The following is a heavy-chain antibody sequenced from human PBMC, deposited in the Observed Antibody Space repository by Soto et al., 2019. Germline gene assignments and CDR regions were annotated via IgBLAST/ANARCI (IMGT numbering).Heavy chain of an antibody. CDR3: ARILGYCSSTSCYTLVY. J-gene: IGHJ4*02. Sequence: QVQLVQSGAEVKKPGASVKVSCKASGYTFTSYDINWVRQATGQGLEWMVWMNPNSGNTGYAQKFQGRVTMTRNTSISTAYMELSSLRSEDTAVYYCARILGYCSSTSCYTLVYWGQGTLVTVSS. V-gene: IGHV1-8*01. CDR2: MNPNSGNT. CDR1: GYTFTSYD. D-gene: IGHD2-2*02.